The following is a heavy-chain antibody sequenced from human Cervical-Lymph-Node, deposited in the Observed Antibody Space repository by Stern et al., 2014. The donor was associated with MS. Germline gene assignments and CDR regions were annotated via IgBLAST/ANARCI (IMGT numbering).Heavy chain of an antibody. Sequence: VQLVESGAEVKKPGESLKISCKGSGYSFTANWIAWVRQMPGKVLEWMGIIYPCDSDPRYSPSFQGQVTISADKSISTAYLQWSSLKASDTAMYYCARDYGDYAFDYWGQGTLVTVSS. V-gene: IGHV5-51*01. CDR3: ARDYGDYAFDY. CDR2: IYPCDSDP. D-gene: IGHD4-17*01. J-gene: IGHJ4*02. CDR1: GYSFTANW.